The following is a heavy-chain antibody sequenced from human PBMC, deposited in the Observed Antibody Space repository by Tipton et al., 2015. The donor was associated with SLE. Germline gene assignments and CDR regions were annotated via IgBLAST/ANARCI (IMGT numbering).Heavy chain of an antibody. CDR3: ARDPGGFGDY. J-gene: IGHJ4*02. CDR2: VYTSGST. D-gene: IGHD3-10*01. CDR1: GGSISSGSYY. Sequence: LRLSCTVSGGSISSGSYYWSWIRQPAGKGLEWIGRVYTSGSTNFNPSLRSRVTISRDTSKNQFSVKLSSVTAADTAIYYCARDPGGFGDYWGQGSVVTVSS. V-gene: IGHV4-61*02.